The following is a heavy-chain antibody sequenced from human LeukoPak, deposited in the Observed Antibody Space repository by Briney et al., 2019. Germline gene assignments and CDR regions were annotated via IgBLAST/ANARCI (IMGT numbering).Heavy chain of an antibody. J-gene: IGHJ6*03. CDR1: GGTFSSYA. V-gene: IGHV1-69*13. Sequence: VASEKVSCKASGGTFSSYAISWVRQAPGQGLEWMGGIIPIFGTATYAQKFMGSVTINADESTSTAYMELSSLRSEDTAVYYCARDRNLDFWSGYWTDYYYYMDVWGKGTTVTVSS. CDR2: IIPIFGTA. CDR3: ARDRNLDFWSGYWTDYYYYMDV. D-gene: IGHD3-3*01.